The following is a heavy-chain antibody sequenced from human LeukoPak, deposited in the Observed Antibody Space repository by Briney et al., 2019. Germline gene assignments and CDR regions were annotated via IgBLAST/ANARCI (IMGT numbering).Heavy chain of an antibody. Sequence: SETLSLTCTVSGGSLSNYYWSWLRQPPGKGLEWIGYIYYSGSTNYNPSLKSRVIISVDTSKNQFSLKLSSVAAADTAVYYCARDYGDYFDYWGQGTLVTVSS. CDR3: ARDYGDYFDY. D-gene: IGHD4-17*01. V-gene: IGHV4-59*01. CDR1: GGSLSNYY. J-gene: IGHJ4*02. CDR2: IYYSGST.